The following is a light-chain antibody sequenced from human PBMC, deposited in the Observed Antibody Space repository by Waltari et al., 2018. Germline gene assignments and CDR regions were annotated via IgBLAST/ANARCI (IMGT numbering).Light chain of an antibody. CDR2: AAS. J-gene: IGKJ4*01. CDR3: QQSYSTPPLT. CDR1: QSISSY. Sequence: DIQMTQSPSSLSASVGDRVTITCRASQSISSYLNWSQQKPGKAPKLLIYAASSLQSGVPSRFGGSGSGTDFTLTISSLQPEDFATYYCQQSYSTPPLTFGGGTKVEIK. V-gene: IGKV1-39*01.